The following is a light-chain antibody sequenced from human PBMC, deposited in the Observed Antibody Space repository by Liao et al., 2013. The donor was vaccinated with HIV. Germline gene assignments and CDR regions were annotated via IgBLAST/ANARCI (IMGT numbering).Light chain of an antibody. CDR2: YDS. CDR1: NIGIKS. Sequence: YELTQPPSVSVAPGKTARITCGGNNIGIKSVHWYQQKPGQAPVLVISYDSNRPSGIPERFSGSNSGNTATLTISRVEAGDEADYYCQVWDSSSEVFGGGTKLTVL. J-gene: IGLJ3*02. CDR3: QVWDSSSEV. V-gene: IGLV3-21*04.